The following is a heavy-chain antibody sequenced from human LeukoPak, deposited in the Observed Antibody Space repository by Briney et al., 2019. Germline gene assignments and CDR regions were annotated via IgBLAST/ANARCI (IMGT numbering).Heavy chain of an antibody. J-gene: IGHJ4*02. CDR3: ARGITMIASN. CDR2: INHSGST. V-gene: IGHV4-34*01. Sequence: SETLPLTCAVYGGPFSGYYWSWIRQPPGKGLEWIGEINHSGSTNYNPSLKSRVTISVDTSKNQFSLKLSSVTAADTAVYYCARGITMIASNWGQGTLVTVSS. CDR1: GGPFSGYY. D-gene: IGHD3-22*01.